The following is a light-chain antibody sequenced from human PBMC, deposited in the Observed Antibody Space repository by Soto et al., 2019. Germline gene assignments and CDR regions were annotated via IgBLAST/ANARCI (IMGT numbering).Light chain of an antibody. J-gene: IGLJ1*01. CDR1: SSDVGAYNY. CDR3: CSYAGSYTFV. V-gene: IGLV2-11*01. CDR2: DVA. Sequence: QSALTQPRSVSGSPGQSVTISCTGTSSDVGAYNYVPWYQQHPGKAPELIIFDVARRPSGVPDRFSGSKSGNTASLTVSGLQAEDEADYYCCSYAGSYTFVFGTGTKVNVL.